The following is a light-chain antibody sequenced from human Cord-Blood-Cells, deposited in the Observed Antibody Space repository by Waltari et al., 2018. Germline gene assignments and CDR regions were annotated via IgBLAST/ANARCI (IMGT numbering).Light chain of an antibody. V-gene: IGKV3-11*01. CDR3: QQRSNWPGT. Sequence: EIVLTQSPATLTLRRGERPPHSCRASQSVSSYLAWYQQKPGQAPRLLIYDASNRATGIPARFSGSGSGTDFTLTISSLEPEDFAVYYCQQRSNWPGTFGQGTKVEIK. CDR1: QSVSSY. CDR2: DAS. J-gene: IGKJ1*01.